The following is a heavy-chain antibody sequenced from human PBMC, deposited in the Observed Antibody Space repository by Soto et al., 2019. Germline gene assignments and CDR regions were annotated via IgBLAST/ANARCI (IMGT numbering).Heavy chain of an antibody. J-gene: IGHJ6*02. Sequence: EGQLLESGGGLVQPGGSLRLSCAASGFTITTAMTWVRQAPGKGLEWVSSFSGDGINTYYADSVKGRFTFSRDNSKNTVYLQMDKLRVEDTAVYHCAKGPLVGANYKFYDMDVWGQGTTVTVSS. D-gene: IGHD1-26*01. CDR3: AKGPLVGANYKFYDMDV. CDR2: FSGDGINT. CDR1: GFTITTA. V-gene: IGHV3-23*01.